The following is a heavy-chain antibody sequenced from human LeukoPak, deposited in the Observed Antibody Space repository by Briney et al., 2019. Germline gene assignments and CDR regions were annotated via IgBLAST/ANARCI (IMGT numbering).Heavy chain of an antibody. Sequence: SVTVSFKASGCTFTSYAISWVRQAPGQGLEWMGLIIPIFGTANYAQKFQGRVTITTDESTSTAYMELSSLRSEDTAVYYCARVGDGYNYWLPFDYWGQGTLVTVSS. D-gene: IGHD5-24*01. CDR3: ARVGDGYNYWLPFDY. J-gene: IGHJ4*02. CDR1: GCTFTSYA. V-gene: IGHV1-69*05. CDR2: IIPIFGTA.